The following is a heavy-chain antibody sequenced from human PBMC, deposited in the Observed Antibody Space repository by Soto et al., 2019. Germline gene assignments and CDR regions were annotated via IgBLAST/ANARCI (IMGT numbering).Heavy chain of an antibody. V-gene: IGHV3-13*05. CDR3: ARADRDFYGLDV. J-gene: IGHJ6*02. Sequence: EVQLVESGGGLVQPGGSLRLSCEASGFTFRNYDMHWVRQGTGKGLEWVSGIGAAGDPDYADSVEGRLTISRENAQNSFFLQMNSLRVGDTAVYYCARADRDFYGLDVWGQGTTVIVSS. CDR2: IGAAGDP. CDR1: GFTFRNYD.